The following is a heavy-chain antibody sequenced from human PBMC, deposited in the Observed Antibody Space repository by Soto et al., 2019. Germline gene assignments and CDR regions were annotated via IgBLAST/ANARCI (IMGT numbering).Heavy chain of an antibody. CDR3: ASSPEYSYGYFSVY. D-gene: IGHD5-18*01. CDR1: GYTFTSYG. V-gene: IGHV1-18*01. J-gene: IGHJ4*02. CDR2: ISAYNGNT. Sequence: QVQLVQSGAEVKKPGASVKVSCKASGYTFTSYGISWVRQAPGQGLEWMGWISAYNGNTNYAQKFQGRVTMTTDTYTSTANMEPRSRRSDDTAVYYCASSPEYSYGYFSVYWGQGTLVTVSS.